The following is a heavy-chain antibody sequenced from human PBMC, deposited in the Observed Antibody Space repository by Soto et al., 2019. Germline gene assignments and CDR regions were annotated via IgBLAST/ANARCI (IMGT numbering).Heavy chain of an antibody. Sequence: QVQLVESGGGVVQPGKSLRLSCAASGFTFGDYGMHWVRQAPDKGLDWVAVIWYDGSDKYYADSVKGRFTISRDSSKNTLYLQMNSLRAEDTAVYYCARDTLYPGQEYSSGNFDYWGQGTLVTVSS. CDR3: ARDTLYPGQEYSSGNFDY. CDR2: IWYDGSDK. D-gene: IGHD6-19*01. V-gene: IGHV3-33*01. CDR1: GFTFGDYG. J-gene: IGHJ4*02.